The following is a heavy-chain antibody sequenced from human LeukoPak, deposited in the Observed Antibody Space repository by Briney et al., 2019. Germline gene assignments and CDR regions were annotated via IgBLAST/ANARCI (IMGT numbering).Heavy chain of an antibody. D-gene: IGHD6-13*01. V-gene: IGHV4-30-4*08. CDR3: AREGRYSAAGTPGAFDI. CDR2: IYYSGST. Sequence: LRLSCAASGFTFSSYAMSWVRQAPGKGLEWIGYIYYSGSTYYNPSLKSRVTISVDTSKNQFSLKLSSVTAADTAVYYCAREGRYSAAGTPGAFDIWGQGTMVTVSS. J-gene: IGHJ3*02. CDR1: GFTFSSYA.